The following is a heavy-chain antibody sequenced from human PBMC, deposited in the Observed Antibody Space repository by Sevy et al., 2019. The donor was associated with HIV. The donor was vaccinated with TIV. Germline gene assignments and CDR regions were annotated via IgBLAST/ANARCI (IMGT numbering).Heavy chain of an antibody. CDR1: GGTFSSYA. Sequence: ASVKVSCKASGGTFSSYAISWVRQAPGQGLEWMGGIIPIFGTANYAQKFQGRVTITAGESTSTAYMELSSLRSEDTAVYYCARDVIAVAGDDAFDIWGQGTMVTVSS. V-gene: IGHV1-69*13. CDR3: ARDVIAVAGDDAFDI. J-gene: IGHJ3*02. CDR2: IIPIFGTA. D-gene: IGHD6-19*01.